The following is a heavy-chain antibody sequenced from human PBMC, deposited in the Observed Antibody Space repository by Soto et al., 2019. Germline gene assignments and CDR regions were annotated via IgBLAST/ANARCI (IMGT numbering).Heavy chain of an antibody. V-gene: IGHV5-10-1*01. J-gene: IGHJ6*02. D-gene: IGHD2-15*01. CDR3: ARSVCSGGSCYSDYYYAMDV. Sequence: GESLKISCKGSGSSFTSYWISLVRQIPGTDLEWMGRIDPSDSYTNYSPSFQGHVTISADKFISTAYLQWSSMKASDTAMYHCARSVCSGGSCYSDYYYAMDVWGQGTTVTVSS. CDR2: IDPSDSYT. CDR1: GSSFTSYW.